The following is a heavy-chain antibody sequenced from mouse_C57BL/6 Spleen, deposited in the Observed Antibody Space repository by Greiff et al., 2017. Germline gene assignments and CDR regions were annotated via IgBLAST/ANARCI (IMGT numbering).Heavy chain of an antibody. CDR1: GYTFTSYW. J-gene: IGHJ2*01. V-gene: IGHV1-59*01. CDR2: IDPSDSYT. D-gene: IGHD1-1*01. Sequence: VQLQQPGAELVRPGTSVKLSCKASGYTFTSYWMHWVKQRPGQGLEWIGVIDPSDSYTNYNQKFKGKATLTVDTSSSTAYMQLSSLTSEDSAVYYCARRCVTTVVATDYWGQGTTLTVSS. CDR3: ARRCVTTVVATDY.